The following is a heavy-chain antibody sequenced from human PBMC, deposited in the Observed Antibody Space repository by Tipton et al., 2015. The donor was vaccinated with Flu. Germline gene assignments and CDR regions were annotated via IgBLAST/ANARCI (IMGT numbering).Heavy chain of an antibody. CDR1: SFTFSTYW. V-gene: IGHV3-7*01. CDR3: AGGSGWLILD. D-gene: IGHD6-19*01. Sequence: SLRLSCEASSFTFSTYWMNWVRQAPGKGLGWVAIIKKDGSEKLYADSVKGRFTISRDNAKNSLYLQMNSLTADDTAVYYCAGGSGWLILDWGQGTLVTVSS. CDR2: IKKDGSEK. J-gene: IGHJ4*02.